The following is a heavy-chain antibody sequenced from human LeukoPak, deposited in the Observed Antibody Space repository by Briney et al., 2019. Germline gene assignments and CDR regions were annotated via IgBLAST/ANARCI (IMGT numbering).Heavy chain of an antibody. CDR1: GGSISSYY. Sequence: SETLSLTCTVSGGSISSYYWSWIRQPPGKGLEWIGYIYYSGSTNYNPSLKSRVTISVDTSKNQFSLKLSSVTAADTAVYYCARHGEPYYDILTGYGYYFDYWGQGTLVTVSS. D-gene: IGHD3-9*01. CDR3: ARHGEPYYDILTGYGYYFDY. J-gene: IGHJ4*02. V-gene: IGHV4-59*08. CDR2: IYYSGST.